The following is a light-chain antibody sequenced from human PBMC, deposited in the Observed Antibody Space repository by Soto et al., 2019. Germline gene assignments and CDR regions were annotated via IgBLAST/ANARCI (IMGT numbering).Light chain of an antibody. CDR2: DAS. J-gene: IGKJ5*01. Sequence: EIMLTQSPATLSLSPGERATLSCRASQSVSSYLAWYQQKPGQAPRLLIYDASTRATGIPARFSGSGSGTEFTLSISSLQSEDFAVYYCQQYNNWPPITFGQGTRRRL. V-gene: IGKV3-15*01. CDR1: QSVSSY. CDR3: QQYNNWPPIT.